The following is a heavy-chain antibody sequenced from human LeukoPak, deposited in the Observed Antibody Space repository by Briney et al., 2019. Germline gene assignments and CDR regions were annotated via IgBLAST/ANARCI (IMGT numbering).Heavy chain of an antibody. J-gene: IGHJ5*02. CDR2: IYPGDSDT. CDR1: GYSFTSYW. V-gene: IGHV5-51*01. D-gene: IGHD3-22*01. CDR3: AGQFDSSGYSGWFDP. Sequence: SGESLKISCKGSGYSFTSYWIGWVRQMPGKGLEWMGIIYPGDSDTRYSPSFQGQVTISADKSISTAYLQWSSLKASDTAMYYCAGQFDSSGYSGWFDPWGQGTLVTVSS.